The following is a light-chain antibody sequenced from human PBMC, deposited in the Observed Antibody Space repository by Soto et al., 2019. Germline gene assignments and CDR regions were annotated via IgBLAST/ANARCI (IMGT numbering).Light chain of an antibody. J-gene: IGKJ1*01. CDR2: DAS. CDR1: QSVSSY. Sequence: EVVLTQSPATLSLSPGERATLSCRASQSVSSYLAWYQQKPGQAPRLPIYDASNRATGIPARFSGSGSGTDFTLTISSLEPEDSAVYYCQQRPSWTFGQGTKVEIK. V-gene: IGKV3-11*01. CDR3: QQRPSWT.